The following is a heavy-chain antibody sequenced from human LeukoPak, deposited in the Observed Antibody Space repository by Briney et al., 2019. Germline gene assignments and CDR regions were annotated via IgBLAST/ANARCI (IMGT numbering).Heavy chain of an antibody. CDR2: ISYDGRNK. V-gene: IGHV3-30*04. CDR1: GFTFSSYA. CDR3: ARAFRLRYFDWLLYYY. Sequence: XGSLRLSCAASGFTFSSYAMHWVRQAPGKGLEGVAVISYDGRNKYYADSVKGRFTISRDNSKNTLYLQMNSLRAEDTAVYYCARAFRLRYFDWLLYYYWGQGTLVTVSS. J-gene: IGHJ4*02. D-gene: IGHD3-9*01.